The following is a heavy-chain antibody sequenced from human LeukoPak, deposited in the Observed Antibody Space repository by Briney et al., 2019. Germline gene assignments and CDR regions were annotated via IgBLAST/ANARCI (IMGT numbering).Heavy chain of an antibody. J-gene: IGHJ3*02. D-gene: IGHD2-21*02. Sequence: GGSLRLSCTASGFIFSSYVMSWVRQGPGKGLEWVSALTASGGSTGYADSVKGRFTISRDNAKNSLYLQMNSLRAEDTALYYCARAYCGGDCYSRALGIWGQGTMVTVSS. V-gene: IGHV3-20*04. CDR3: ARAYCGGDCYSRALGI. CDR1: GFIFSSYV. CDR2: LTASGGST.